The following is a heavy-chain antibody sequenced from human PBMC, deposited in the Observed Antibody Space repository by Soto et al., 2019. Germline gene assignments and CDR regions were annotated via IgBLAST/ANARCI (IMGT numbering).Heavy chain of an antibody. J-gene: IGHJ6*02. CDR2: IDPSDSYT. CDR3: ARSEVVPAASFYYYYGMDV. D-gene: IGHD2-2*01. CDR1: VYSFTSYW. V-gene: IGHV5-10-1*01. Sequence: PGESLKISCKGSVYSFTSYWISWVRQMPGKGLEWMGRIDPSDSYTNYSPSFQGHVTISADKSISTAYLQWSSLKASDTAMYYCARSEVVPAASFYYYYGMDVWGQGTTVTVSS.